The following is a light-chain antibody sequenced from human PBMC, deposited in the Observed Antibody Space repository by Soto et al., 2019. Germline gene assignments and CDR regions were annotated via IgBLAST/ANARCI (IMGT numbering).Light chain of an antibody. V-gene: IGKV3-15*01. CDR1: QSVSNSY. Sequence: EIVLTQSPGTLSLSPGERATLSCRASQSVSNSYLAWYQQKPGQAPRLLIYAASTRATGIPVRFSGSGSETEFTLTIRSLQSEDSALYYCHQYNNWPWTFGQGTKVDIK. CDR3: HQYNNWPWT. CDR2: AAS. J-gene: IGKJ1*01.